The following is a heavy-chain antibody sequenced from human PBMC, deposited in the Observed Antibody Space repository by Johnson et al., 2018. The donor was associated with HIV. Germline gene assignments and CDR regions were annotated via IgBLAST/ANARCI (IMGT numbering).Heavy chain of an antibody. CDR3: ARDARYSRSWPDAFDI. CDR1: GFTFSSYW. J-gene: IGHJ3*02. D-gene: IGHD6-13*01. CDR2: IKQDGSEK. V-gene: IGHV3-7*01. Sequence: VQLVESGGGLVQPGGSLRLSCAASGFTFSSYWMTWVRQAPGKGLEWVANIKQDGSEKYYVESVKGRFTISRDNSKNTLYLQMNSLRAEDTAVYYCARDARYSRSWPDAFDIWGQGTMVTVSP.